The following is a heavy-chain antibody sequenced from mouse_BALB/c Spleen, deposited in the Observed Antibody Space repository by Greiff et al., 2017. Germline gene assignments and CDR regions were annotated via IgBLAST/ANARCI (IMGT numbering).Heavy chain of an antibody. Sequence: EVKLMESGPGLVKPSQSLSITCSVTGYSITSGYYWNWIRQFPGNKLEWMGYISYDGSNNYNPSLKNRISITRDTSKNQFFLKLNSVTTEDTATYYCARDLGYQFAYWGQGTLVTVSA. D-gene: IGHD2-2*01. CDR1: GYSITSGYY. CDR3: ARDLGYQFAY. V-gene: IGHV3-6*02. J-gene: IGHJ3*01. CDR2: ISYDGSN.